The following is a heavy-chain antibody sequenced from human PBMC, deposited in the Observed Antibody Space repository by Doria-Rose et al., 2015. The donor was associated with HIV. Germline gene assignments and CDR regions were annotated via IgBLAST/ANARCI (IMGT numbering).Heavy chain of an antibody. CDR1: GFTFSRYS. CDR3: ARDHHDSGGYYRD. D-gene: IGHD3-22*01. V-gene: IGHV3-21*03. J-gene: IGHJ4*02. Sequence: VQLQEPGGGLVQPGGSLRLSRAASGFTFSRYSMNWVRQAPGKGLEWVSSISSSGYIYYVDSVQGRFTISRDNAKNSVYLQMNSLRTEDTAVYYCARDHHDSGGYYRDWGQGTRGTVSS. CDR2: ISSSGYI.